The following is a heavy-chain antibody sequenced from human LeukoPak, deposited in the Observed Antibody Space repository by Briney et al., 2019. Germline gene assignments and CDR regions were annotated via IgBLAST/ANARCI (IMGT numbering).Heavy chain of an antibody. J-gene: IGHJ3*01. V-gene: IGHV4-59*12. CDR1: GASISSYY. CDR2: IFYSGST. D-gene: IGHD6-19*01. CDR3: ARDATGGQWLDPIEL. Sequence: SETLSLTCTVSGASISSYYWSWIRQPPGKGLEWIGYIFYSGSTLYNPSLQSRVTISVDTSKNQFSLKLSSVTAADTAVYYCARDATGGQWLDPIELWGQGTMVTVSS.